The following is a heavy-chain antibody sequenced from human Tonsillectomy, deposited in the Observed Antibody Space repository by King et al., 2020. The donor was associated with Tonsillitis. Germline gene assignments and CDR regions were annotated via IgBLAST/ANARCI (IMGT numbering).Heavy chain of an antibody. CDR2: IYSSGST. J-gene: IGHJ5*02. D-gene: IGHD6-19*01. Sequence: QLQESGPGLVKPSETLSLTCTVSGGSISSSSYYWGWIRQPPGQGLDWIGSIYSSGSTYYNPSLKSRVTISVDTSKNQFSLKLSSVTAADTAVYYCVRRPQQWLAHNWFDPWGQGTLVTVSS. CDR1: GGSISSSSYY. V-gene: IGHV4-39*07. CDR3: VRRPQQWLAHNWFDP.